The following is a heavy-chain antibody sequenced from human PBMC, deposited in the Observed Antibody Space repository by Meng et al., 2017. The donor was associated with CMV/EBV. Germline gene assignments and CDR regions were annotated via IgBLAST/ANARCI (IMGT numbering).Heavy chain of an antibody. J-gene: IGHJ6*02. Sequence: GSLRLSCAVYGGSFSGYYWSWIRQPPGKGLEWIGEINHSGSTNYNPSLKSRVTISVDTSKNQFSLKLSSVTAADTAVYYCARAGGVDYDSSGYLYYYYYGMDVWGQGTTVTVSS. D-gene: IGHD3-22*01. CDR2: INHSGST. V-gene: IGHV4-34*01. CDR3: ARAGGVDYDSSGYLYYYYYGMDV. CDR1: GGSFSGYY.